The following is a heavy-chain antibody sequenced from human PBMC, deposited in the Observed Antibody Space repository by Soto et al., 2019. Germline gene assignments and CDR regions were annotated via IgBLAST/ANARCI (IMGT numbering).Heavy chain of an antibody. CDR2: IYPGDSDT. J-gene: IGHJ6*02. CDR1: GYSFTSYW. D-gene: IGHD3-10*01. Sequence: GESLKISCKGSGYSFTSYWIGWVRQMPGKGLEWMGIIYPGDSDTRYSPSFQGQVTISADKSISTAYLQWSSLKASDTAMYYCASYSGSYYNLDYYYGMDVWGQGTTVTVSS. CDR3: ASYSGSYYNLDYYYGMDV. V-gene: IGHV5-51*01.